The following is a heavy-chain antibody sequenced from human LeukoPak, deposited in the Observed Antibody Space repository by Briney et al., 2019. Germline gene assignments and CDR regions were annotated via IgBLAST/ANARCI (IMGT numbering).Heavy chain of an antibody. D-gene: IGHD6-13*01. V-gene: IGHV3-23*01. CDR3: AKGSGSNSLYWVAP. CDR2: ISGSDGTT. Sequence: GGSLRLSCAASGFTFSSYAMSWVRQAPGKGLEWVSSISGSDGTTYYADSVKGRFTISRDNSKYTLSLQMNSLRTEDTAVYYCAKGSGSNSLYWVAPWGQGTLVTVSP. J-gene: IGHJ5*02. CDR1: GFTFSSYA.